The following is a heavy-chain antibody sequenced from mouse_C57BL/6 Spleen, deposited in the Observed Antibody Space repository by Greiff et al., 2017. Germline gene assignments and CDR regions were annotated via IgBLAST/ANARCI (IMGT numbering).Heavy chain of an antibody. CDR3: ARGANSYFDY. V-gene: IGHV1-61*01. D-gene: IGHD3-1*01. CDR1: GYTFTSYW. J-gene: IGHJ2*01. Sequence: QVQLQQPGAEPVRPGSSVKLSCKASGYTFTSYWMDWVKQRPGQGLEWIGNIYPSDSETHYNQKFKDKATLTVDKSSSTAYMQLSSLTSEDSAVYYCARGANSYFDYWGQGTTLTVSS. CDR2: IYPSDSET.